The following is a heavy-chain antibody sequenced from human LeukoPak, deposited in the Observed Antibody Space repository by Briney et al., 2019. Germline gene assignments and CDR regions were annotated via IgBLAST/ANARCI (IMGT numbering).Heavy chain of an antibody. CDR3: AEDHSITGRPREYFDY. D-gene: IGHD6-6*01. J-gene: IGHJ4*02. Sequence: GGSLRLSCAASGFTFSNYAMSWVRQGPGKGLEWVSVISDSGGGTYYADSVKGRFTISRDNSKNTLYLKMNSLRAEDTAVYYCAEDHSITGRPREYFDYWGQGTLVTVSS. V-gene: IGHV3-23*01. CDR2: ISDSGGGT. CDR1: GFTFSNYA.